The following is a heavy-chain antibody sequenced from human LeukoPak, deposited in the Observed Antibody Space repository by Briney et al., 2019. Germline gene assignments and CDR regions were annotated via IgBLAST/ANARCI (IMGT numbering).Heavy chain of an antibody. V-gene: IGHV3-30*04. CDR3: AKLSSWGGRFSSWFDP. CDR1: GFTFSSYV. CDR2: ISYDGSNE. J-gene: IGHJ5*02. Sequence: GGSLRLSCAASGFTFSSYVMHWVRQAPGKGLEWVAIISYDGSNEYYADSVKGRFTISRDNSKNTLYLQMNSLRAEDTAVYYCAKLSSWGGRFSSWFDPWGQGTLVTVSS. D-gene: IGHD2-21*01.